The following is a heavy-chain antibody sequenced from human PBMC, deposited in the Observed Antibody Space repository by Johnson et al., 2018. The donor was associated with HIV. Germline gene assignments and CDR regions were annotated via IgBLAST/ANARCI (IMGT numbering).Heavy chain of an antibody. V-gene: IGHV3-43D*03. CDR2: ISWAGGST. Sequence: VQLVESGGGLVQPGGSLRLSCAASGFTFSRYWMHWVRQAPGKGLEWVSLISWAGGSTYYADSVKGRFTISRDNSKNSLYLQMNSLRAEDTALYYCAKGTGSGWSGSRDAFDIWGQGTMVTVSS. D-gene: IGHD6-19*01. CDR1: GFTFSRYW. CDR3: AKGTGSGWSGSRDAFDI. J-gene: IGHJ3*02.